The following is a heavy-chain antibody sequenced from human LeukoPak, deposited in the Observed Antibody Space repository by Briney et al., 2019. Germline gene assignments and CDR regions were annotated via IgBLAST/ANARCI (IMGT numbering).Heavy chain of an antibody. Sequence: GGSLRLSCAASGFTFSSYSMNWVRQAPGKGLEWVAVISYDGSNKYYADSVKGRFTISRDNSKNTLYLQMNSLRAEDTAVYYCARDSSQYCSGGSCYDWFDPWGQGTLVTVSS. J-gene: IGHJ5*02. D-gene: IGHD2-15*01. V-gene: IGHV3-30*03. CDR3: ARDSSQYCSGGSCYDWFDP. CDR1: GFTFSSYS. CDR2: ISYDGSNK.